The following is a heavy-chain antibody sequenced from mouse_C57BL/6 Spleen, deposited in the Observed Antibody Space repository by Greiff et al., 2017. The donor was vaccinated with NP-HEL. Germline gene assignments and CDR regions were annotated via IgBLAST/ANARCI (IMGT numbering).Heavy chain of an antibody. CDR2: INPNNGGT. Sequence: VQLQQSGPELVKPGASVKISCKASGYTFTDYYMNWVKQSHGKSLEWIGDINPNNGGTSYNQKFKGKATLTVDKSSSTAYMELRSLTSEDSAVYYCARRVRFDYWGQGTTLTVSS. D-gene: IGHD2-2*01. CDR3: ARRVRFDY. V-gene: IGHV1-26*01. CDR1: GYTFTDYY. J-gene: IGHJ2*01.